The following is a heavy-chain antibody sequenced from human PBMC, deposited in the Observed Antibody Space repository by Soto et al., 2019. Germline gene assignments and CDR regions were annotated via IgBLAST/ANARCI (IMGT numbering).Heavy chain of an antibody. J-gene: IGHJ4*02. Sequence: GASVKVSCKASGYTFTGYYIHWVRQAPGQGLEWMGWINPNSGGTKYPQKFQGRVTMTRDMSISTVYMSLTGLKSDDTAVYYCAKGTSYSSSSYYFDYWGQGTLVTVSS. CDR1: GYTFTGYY. CDR3: AKGTSYSSSSYYFDY. D-gene: IGHD6-6*01. CDR2: INPNSGGT. V-gene: IGHV1-2*02.